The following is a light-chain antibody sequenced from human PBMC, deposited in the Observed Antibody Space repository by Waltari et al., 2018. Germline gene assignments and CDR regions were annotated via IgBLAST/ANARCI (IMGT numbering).Light chain of an antibody. J-gene: IGKJ2*01. Sequence: DIVMTQSPDSLAVSLGERATINCKSSQRLSSSPSSRIDLSWYQQKPGQPPKVLISWVSTRETGVPDRFSGNGSGTDFTLNISRRQAEDVAVYYCQNHYTKPYTFGQGTKLESK. CDR1: QRLSSSPSSRID. CDR2: WVS. V-gene: IGKV4-1*01. CDR3: QNHYTKPYT.